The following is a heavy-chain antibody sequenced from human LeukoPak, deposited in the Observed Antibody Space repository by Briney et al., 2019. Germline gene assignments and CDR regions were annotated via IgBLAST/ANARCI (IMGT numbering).Heavy chain of an antibody. D-gene: IGHD3-22*01. J-gene: IGHJ5*02. CDR1: GGSISSYY. CDR2: IYTSGST. CDR3: ARGRIWLARPPNWFDP. V-gene: IGHV4-4*07. Sequence: ETLSLTCPVSGGSISSYYWSWIRQPAGKGLEWIGRIYTSGSTNYNPSLKSRVTMSVDTSKNQFSLKLSSVTAADTAVYYCARGRIWLARPPNWFDPWGQGTLVTVSS.